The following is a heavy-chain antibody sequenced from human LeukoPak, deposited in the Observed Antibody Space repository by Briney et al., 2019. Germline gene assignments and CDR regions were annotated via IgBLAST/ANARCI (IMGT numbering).Heavy chain of an antibody. CDR3: ARSSGWGGYNWFDP. CDR2: IYYSGST. Sequence: PSETLSLTCTVSGGSMSSYYWSWIRQPPGKGLEWIGYIYYSGSTKYNPSLKSRVTISVDTSKNQFSLKLSSVTAADTAVYYCARSSGWGGYNWFDPWGQGTLVTVSS. CDR1: GGSMSSYY. V-gene: IGHV4-59*01. J-gene: IGHJ5*02. D-gene: IGHD6-19*01.